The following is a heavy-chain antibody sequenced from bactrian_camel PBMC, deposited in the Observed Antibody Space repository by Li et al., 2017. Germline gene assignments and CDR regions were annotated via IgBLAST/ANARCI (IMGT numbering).Heavy chain of an antibody. D-gene: IGHD3*01. CDR3: AADARRWCMTAIQAHGYMTRAEYRD. CDR1: GLNPRTDC. J-gene: IGHJ4*01. V-gene: IGHV3S40*01. Sequence: VQLVESGGGSVQPGGSLRLSCAVSGLNPRTDCVGWFRQAPGKEREGVAALFTAGRTTYYGDFVRGRFTISQDNAKNTVYLQMNSLKPEDTAMYYCAADARRWCMTAIQAHGYMTRAEYRDWGQGTQVTVS. CDR2: LFTAGRTT.